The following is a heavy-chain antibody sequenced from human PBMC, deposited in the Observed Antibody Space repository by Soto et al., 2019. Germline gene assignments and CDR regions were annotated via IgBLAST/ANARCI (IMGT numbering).Heavy chain of an antibody. V-gene: IGHV3-30-3*01. CDR2: ISYDGSNK. Sequence: QVQLVESGGGVVQPGRSLRLSCAASGFTFSSYAMHWVRQAPGKGLEWVAVISYDGSNKYYADSVKGRFTISRDNSKNTLYLQMNSLRAEDTAVYYCARAQGDSSGSYFDYWGQGTLVTVSS. CDR1: GFTFSSYA. J-gene: IGHJ4*02. CDR3: ARAQGDSSGSYFDY. D-gene: IGHD3-22*01.